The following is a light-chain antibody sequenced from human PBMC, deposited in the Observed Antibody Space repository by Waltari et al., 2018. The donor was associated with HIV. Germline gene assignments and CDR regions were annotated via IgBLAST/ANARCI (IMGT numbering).Light chain of an antibody. V-gene: IGLV7-43*01. J-gene: IGLJ3*02. CDR3: LLYCGGAHV. CDR2: STS. CDR1: TGAVPSGFY. Sequence: QAVVTQEPSLTVSPGGTVTLTCASSTGAVPSGFYPNWFQQKPGQAPRPLMYSTSKNHSWTPARLSCSRLGGKAALTLSSVQPEDEADYYRLLYCGGAHVFGGGTKLTVL.